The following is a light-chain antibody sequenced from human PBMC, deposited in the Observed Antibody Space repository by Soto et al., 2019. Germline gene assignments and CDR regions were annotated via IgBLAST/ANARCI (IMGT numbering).Light chain of an antibody. CDR3: QQYSSPPYT. CDR1: QSVLYSSNNKNY. J-gene: IGKJ2*01. Sequence: DIVMTQSPDSLAVSLGERATINCKSSQSVLYSSNNKNYLGWYQQKPGQTPKLLIYWASTRDSGVPDRFSGSGSGTDFTLAISNLQAEDVAIYYCQQYSSPPYTFGQGTRLEIK. V-gene: IGKV4-1*01. CDR2: WAS.